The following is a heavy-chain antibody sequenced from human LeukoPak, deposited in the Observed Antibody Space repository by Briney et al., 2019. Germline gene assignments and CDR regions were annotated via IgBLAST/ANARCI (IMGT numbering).Heavy chain of an antibody. J-gene: IGHJ6*03. CDR1: GFPFSSYW. CDR3: ARDVRAPGYGDLYYMDV. CDR2: IKLDGSAT. Sequence: PGGSLRLSCAASGFPFSSYWMTWVRQAPGKGLEWVANIKLDGSATYYVDSVKGRFTISRDNAKNSLYLQMNSLRAEDTAVYYCARDVRAPGYGDLYYMDVWGKGTTVTVSS. D-gene: IGHD4-17*01. V-gene: IGHV3-7*01.